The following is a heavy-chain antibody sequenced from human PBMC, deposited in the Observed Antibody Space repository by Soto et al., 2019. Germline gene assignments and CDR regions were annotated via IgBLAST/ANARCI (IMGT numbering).Heavy chain of an antibody. CDR2: IWYDGSNK. CDR1: GFIFSSYG. Sequence: GGSLRLSCEASGFIFSSYGMHWVRQAPGKGLEWVAVIWYDGSNKNYADSVKGRFTTTRDNSKNTLYLQMNSLRAEDTAVYYCASSISWGQGTLVTVSS. CDR3: ASSIS. J-gene: IGHJ5*02. V-gene: IGHV3-33*03.